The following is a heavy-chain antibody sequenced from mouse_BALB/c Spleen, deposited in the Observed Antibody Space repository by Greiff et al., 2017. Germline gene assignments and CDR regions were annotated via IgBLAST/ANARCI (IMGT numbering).Heavy chain of an antibody. CDR3: ARDGNYWYFDV. D-gene: IGHD2-1*01. J-gene: IGHJ1*01. CDR1: GFNIKDTH. CDR2: IDPANGNT. V-gene: IGHV14-3*02. Sequence: EVQLQQSGAELVKPGASVKLSCTASGFNIKDTHMHWVKQRPEQGLEWIGRIDPANGNTKYDPKFQGKATITADTSSNTAYLQLSSLTSEDTAVYYCARDGNYWYFDVWGAGTTVTVAS.